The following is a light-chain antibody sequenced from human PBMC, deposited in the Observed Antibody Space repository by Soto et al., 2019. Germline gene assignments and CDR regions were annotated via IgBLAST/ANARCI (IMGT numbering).Light chain of an antibody. V-gene: IGKV1-27*01. J-gene: IGKJ5*01. CDR1: QGISNY. Sequence: IQMTQSPSSLSASVGDRVTITCRASQGISNYLAWYQQKPGKLPKLLIYAASTLQSGVPSRFSGSGSGTDFTLTISSLQPEDVASYYCQNHDSAPIPFGQRTLLAIK. CDR3: QNHDSAPIP. CDR2: AAS.